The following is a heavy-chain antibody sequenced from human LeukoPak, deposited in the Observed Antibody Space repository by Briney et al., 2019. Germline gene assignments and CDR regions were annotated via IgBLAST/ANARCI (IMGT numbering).Heavy chain of an antibody. D-gene: IGHD3-22*01. CDR1: GGSFSGYY. CDR2: INHSGST. J-gene: IGHJ4*02. V-gene: IGHV4-34*01. Sequence: SETLSLTCAVYGGSFSGYYWSWIRQPPGKGLEWIGEINHSGSTNYNPSLKGRVTISVDTSKNQFSLKLSSVTAADTAVYYCARGRRYGRYYDSSGYYYTFDYWGQGTLVTVSS. CDR3: ARGRRYGRYYDSSGYYYTFDY.